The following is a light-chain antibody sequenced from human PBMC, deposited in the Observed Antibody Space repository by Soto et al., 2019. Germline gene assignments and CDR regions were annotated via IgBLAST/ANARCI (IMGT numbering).Light chain of an antibody. Sequence: QSALTQPASVSGSPGQSITISCTGTSSDIGHYDYVSWDQQHPVKAPKLMIYHVTYRPSGVSNRYSGSKSGNSASLTISGLQAEDEADYYCCSLTTSHTYVFGSRTKLTVL. CDR2: HVT. J-gene: IGLJ1*01. CDR3: CSLTTSHTYV. V-gene: IGLV2-14*03. CDR1: SSDIGHYDY.